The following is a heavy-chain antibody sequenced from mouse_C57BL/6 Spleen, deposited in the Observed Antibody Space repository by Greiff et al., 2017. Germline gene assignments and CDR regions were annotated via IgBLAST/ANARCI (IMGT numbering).Heavy chain of an antibody. CDR3: AREGEGRAKDY. CDR1: GYAFSSYW. CDR2: IYPGDGDT. J-gene: IGHJ4*01. V-gene: IGHV1-80*01. Sequence: VKLLESGAELVKPGASVKISCKASGYAFSSYWMNWVKQRPGKGLEWIGQIYPGDGDTNYNGKFKGKATLTADKSSSTAYMQLSSLTSEDSAVYFCAREGEGRAKDYWGQGTSVTVSS.